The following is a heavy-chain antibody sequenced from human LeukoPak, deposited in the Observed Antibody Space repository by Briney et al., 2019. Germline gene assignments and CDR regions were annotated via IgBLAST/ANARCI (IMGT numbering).Heavy chain of an antibody. V-gene: IGHV3-9*01. CDR1: GFTFDDYA. CDR2: ISWNSGSI. D-gene: IGHD2-15*01. Sequence: GGSLRLSCAASGFTFDDYAMHWVRQAPGKGLEWVSGISWNSGSIGYADSVKGRFTISRDNAKNSLYLQMNSLRAEDTALYYCAKDGLRYCSGGSCYYYFDYWGQGTLVTVSS. J-gene: IGHJ4*02. CDR3: AKDGLRYCSGGSCYYYFDY.